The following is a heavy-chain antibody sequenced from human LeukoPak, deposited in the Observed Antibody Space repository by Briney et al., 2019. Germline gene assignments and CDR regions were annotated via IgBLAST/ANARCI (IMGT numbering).Heavy chain of an antibody. CDR3: ARHKYGSGSYLDY. J-gene: IGHJ4*02. CDR2: IYTSGST. V-gene: IGHV4-4*07. D-gene: IGHD3-10*01. CDR1: GGSIISYY. Sequence: PSETLSLTCTVSGGSIISYYWSWIRQPAGKGLEWIGRIYTSGSTNYNPSLKSRVTISVYTSKNPFPLKLSSVNAADTAVYYCARHKYGSGSYLDYWGQGTLVTVSS.